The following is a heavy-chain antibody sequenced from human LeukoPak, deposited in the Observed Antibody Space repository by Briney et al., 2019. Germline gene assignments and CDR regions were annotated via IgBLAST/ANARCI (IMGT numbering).Heavy chain of an antibody. D-gene: IGHD2/OR15-2a*01. CDR3: SEGYFEPFAH. CDR1: GASVSSSH. Sequence: TSETLSLTCVVSGASVSSSHWNWIRQLPGNRLDWIGCLSYTGKTDYNPSLTSRVAISLGTSKNQVSLKLRSVTAADTAVYYCSEGYFEPFAHWGQGILVTVSS. J-gene: IGHJ4*02. V-gene: IGHV4-59*02. CDR2: LSYTGKT.